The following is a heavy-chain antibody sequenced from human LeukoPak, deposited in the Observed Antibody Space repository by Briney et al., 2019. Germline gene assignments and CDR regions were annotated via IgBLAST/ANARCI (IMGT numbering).Heavy chain of an antibody. CDR3: ARVIRAAPGKGYFDY. CDR2: ITNGGSTI. D-gene: IGHD6-13*01. J-gene: IGHJ4*02. V-gene: IGHV3-11*01. CDR1: GFTFSDYN. Sequence: GGSLRLSCAASGFTFSDYNMNWVRQAPGKGLEWVSYITNGGSTIHYADSVKGRFTISRDSSKNTLYLQMNSLRAEDTAIYYCARVIRAAPGKGYFDYWGQGTLVTVSS.